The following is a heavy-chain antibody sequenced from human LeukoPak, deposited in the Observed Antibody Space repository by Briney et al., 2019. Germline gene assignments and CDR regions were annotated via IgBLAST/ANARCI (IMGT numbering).Heavy chain of an antibody. D-gene: IGHD3-16*02. CDR3: ARRQYRLTWDKIDS. V-gene: IGHV4-34*01. CDR1: DGSFMGLY. Sequence: LEPLSLTCNVSDGSFMGLYWSWFRLPPGKGLEWIGEMSERITNYHPSLQGRVTISVDSSKKQFSLHLASMTGADTAVYYCARRQYRLTWDKIDSWGQGTLVTVSS. J-gene: IGHJ4*02. CDR2: MSERIT.